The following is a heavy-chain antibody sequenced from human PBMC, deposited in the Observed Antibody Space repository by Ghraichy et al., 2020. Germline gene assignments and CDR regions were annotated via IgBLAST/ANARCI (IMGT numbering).Heavy chain of an antibody. Sequence: SETLFLTCTVSGGSISSFTSYWGWIRQPPGKGLEWIGSVSNSRSTYYNSSLKSRVTISVDTSKNQFSLNLSSVTAADTAVYYCARRGYGNAFDIWGQGALVPVSS. CDR3: ARRGYGNAFDI. CDR2: VSNSRST. CDR1: GGSISSFTSY. J-gene: IGHJ3*02. D-gene: IGHD5-12*01. V-gene: IGHV4-39*01.